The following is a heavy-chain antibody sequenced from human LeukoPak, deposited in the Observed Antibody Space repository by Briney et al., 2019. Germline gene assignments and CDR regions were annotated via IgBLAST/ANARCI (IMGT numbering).Heavy chain of an antibody. V-gene: IGHV3-7*01. J-gene: IGHJ4*02. Sequence: GGSLRLSCAASGFTFSSYWMSWVRQAPGKGLEWVANIKQGGSEKYYVDSVKGRFTISRDNAKNSLYLQMNSLKAEDTAVYYCARDGGLLWFGELYLPLDYWGQGTLVTVSS. CDR2: IKQGGSEK. CDR3: ARDGGLLWFGELYLPLDY. D-gene: IGHD3-10*01. CDR1: GFTFSSYW.